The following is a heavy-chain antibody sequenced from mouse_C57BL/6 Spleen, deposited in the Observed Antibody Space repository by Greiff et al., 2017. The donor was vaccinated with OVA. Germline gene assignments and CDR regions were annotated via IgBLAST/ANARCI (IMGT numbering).Heavy chain of an antibody. V-gene: IGHV1-72*01. CDR1: GYTFTSYW. J-gene: IGHJ4*01. Sequence: VQLQQSGAELVKPGASVKLSCKASGYTFTSYWMHWVKQRPGRGLEWIGRIDPNSGGTKYTEKFKSKATLTVDKPSSTAYMQLSSLTSEDSAVYYCALYYYGSSYVFMDYWGQGTSVTVSS. D-gene: IGHD1-1*01. CDR3: ALYYYGSSYVFMDY. CDR2: IDPNSGGT.